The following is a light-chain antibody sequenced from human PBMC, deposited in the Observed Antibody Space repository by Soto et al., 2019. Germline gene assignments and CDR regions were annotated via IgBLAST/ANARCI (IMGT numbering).Light chain of an antibody. V-gene: IGKV1-5*03. CDR3: LQYNVYPLS. CDR2: KAS. CDR1: QNINRW. Sequence: DIQMTQSPSTLSGSVGDRVTITCRARQNINRWLAWYQQRPGKAPNLLIHKASTLEVGVPSRFSGSASGTEFTLTISSLQPDDFAVYFCLQYNVYPLSFGGGTKVEIK. J-gene: IGKJ4*01.